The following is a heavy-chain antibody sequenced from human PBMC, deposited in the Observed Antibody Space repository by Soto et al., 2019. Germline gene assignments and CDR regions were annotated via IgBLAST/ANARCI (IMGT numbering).Heavy chain of an antibody. J-gene: IGHJ6*03. CDR1: GYTFTSYD. D-gene: IGHD3-3*01. CDR3: ARGITIFGVVNYYYYMDV. Sequence: QVQLVQSGAEVKKPGASVKVSCKASGYTFTSYDINWVRQATGQGLEWMGWMNPNSGNTGYAQKFQGRVTMTRNTSMSTAYMELSSLRSEDTAVYYCARGITIFGVVNYYYYMDVWGKGTTVTVSS. V-gene: IGHV1-8*01. CDR2: MNPNSGNT.